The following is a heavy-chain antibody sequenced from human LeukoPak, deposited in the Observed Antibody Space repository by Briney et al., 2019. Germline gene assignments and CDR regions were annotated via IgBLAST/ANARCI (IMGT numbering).Heavy chain of an antibody. CDR2: VFYSGST. D-gene: IGHD2-21*02. CDR3: ARVTKPLVVVTA. CDR1: GGSISSDDYY. V-gene: IGHV4-30-4*01. J-gene: IGHJ5*02. Sequence: SQTLSLTCTVSGGSISSDDYYWSWIRQPPGKGLEWIGCVFYSGSTYYNPSLKSRVTISVDRSKNQFSLNLRSVTAADAAVYYCARVTKPLVVVTAWGQGTLVTVSS.